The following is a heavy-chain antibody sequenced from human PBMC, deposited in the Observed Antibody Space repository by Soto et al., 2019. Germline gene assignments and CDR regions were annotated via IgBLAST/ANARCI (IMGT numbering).Heavy chain of an antibody. CDR2: IIPIFGTA. CDR3: ARAINSWITMVRGVWFDP. J-gene: IGHJ5*02. D-gene: IGHD3-10*01. CDR1: GGTFSSYA. V-gene: IGHV1-69*01. Sequence: QVQLVQSGAEVKKPGSSVKVSCKASGGTFSSYAISWVRQAPGQGLEWMGGIIPIFGTANYAQKFQGRVTITADESTSTAYMELSSLRAEDTAVYYCARAINSWITMVRGVWFDPWGQGTLVTVSS.